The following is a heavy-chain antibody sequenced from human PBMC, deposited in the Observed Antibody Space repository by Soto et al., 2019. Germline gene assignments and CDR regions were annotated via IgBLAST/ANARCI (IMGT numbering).Heavy chain of an antibody. CDR3: ARGVGGSGLNWFDP. J-gene: IGHJ5*02. CDR1: GSSIIGYY. CDR2: IHYSGSA. D-gene: IGHD6-19*01. Sequence: SETLSLTCTFSGSSIIGYYWTWIRQSPERGLEWIGYIHYSGSANYNRSLNSRLTMSVDRSKSQFSMKLASVTAADTAVYYCARGVGGSGLNWFDPWGQGTLVTVSS. V-gene: IGHV4-59*12.